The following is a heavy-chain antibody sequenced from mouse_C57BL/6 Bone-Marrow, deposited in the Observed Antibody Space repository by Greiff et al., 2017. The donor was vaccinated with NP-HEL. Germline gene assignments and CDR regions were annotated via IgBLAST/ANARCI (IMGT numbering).Heavy chain of an antibody. D-gene: IGHD1-1*01. CDR2: SRNKANDYTT. Sequence: EVQLVESGGGLVQSGRSLRLSCATSGFTFSDFYMEWVRQAPGKGLEWIAASRNKANDYTTEYSASVKGRFIVSRDTSQSILYLQMNALRAEDTDIYYCARDAYYSDAMDYWGQGTSVTVSS. CDR3: ARDAYYSDAMDY. CDR1: GFTFSDFY. J-gene: IGHJ4*01. V-gene: IGHV7-1*01.